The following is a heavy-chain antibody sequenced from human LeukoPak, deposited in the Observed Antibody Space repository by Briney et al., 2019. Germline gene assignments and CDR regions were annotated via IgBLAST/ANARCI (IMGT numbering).Heavy chain of an antibody. J-gene: IGHJ5*02. CDR1: GYTFTSYG. D-gene: IGHD4-17*01. CDR2: ISAYNGNT. CDR3: ARVRLATVTTGWFDP. V-gene: IGHV1-18*01. Sequence: ASVKVSRNASGYTFTSYGISWVRQAPGQGLEWMGWISAYNGNTNYAQKLQGRVTMTTDTSTSTAYMELRSLRSDDTAVYYCARVRLATVTTGWFDPWGQGTLVTVSS.